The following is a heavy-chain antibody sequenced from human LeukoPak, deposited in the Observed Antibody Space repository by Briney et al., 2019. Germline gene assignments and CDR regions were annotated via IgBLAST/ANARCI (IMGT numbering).Heavy chain of an antibody. Sequence: GGSLRLSCAASGFSVSGNYMSWVRQAPGKGLEWVSAIYSGGATYYTDSVRGRFTMSRHTSKNTLDLQMNSLRVEDTAVYYCARWKMEGIVVDVFDIWGQGTRVTVSS. CDR1: GFSVSGNY. V-gene: IGHV3-53*04. CDR3: ARWKMEGIVVDVFDI. J-gene: IGHJ3*02. D-gene: IGHD3-22*01. CDR2: IYSGGAT.